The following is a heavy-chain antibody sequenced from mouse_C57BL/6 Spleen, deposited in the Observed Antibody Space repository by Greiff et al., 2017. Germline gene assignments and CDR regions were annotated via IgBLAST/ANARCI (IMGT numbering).Heavy chain of an antibody. Sequence: QVQLKESGAELVRPGASVTLSCKASGYTFTDYEMHWVKQTPVHGLEWIGAIDPETGGTAYNQKFKGKAILTADKSSSTAYMELRSLTSEDSAVYYCTRGGTLYYGNYGDFDYWGQGTTLTVSS. CDR3: TRGGTLYYGNYGDFDY. V-gene: IGHV1-15*01. CDR1: GYTFTDYE. D-gene: IGHD2-1*01. CDR2: IDPETGGT. J-gene: IGHJ2*01.